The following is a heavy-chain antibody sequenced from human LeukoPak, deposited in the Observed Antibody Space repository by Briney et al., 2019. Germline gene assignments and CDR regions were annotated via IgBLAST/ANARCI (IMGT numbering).Heavy chain of an antibody. CDR3: VKEAKVEGLVVHNWVDT. D-gene: IGHD2-15*01. Sequence: GGSLRLSCAASGFTFSSYGMHWVRQAPGTGLEWVAVIWSDGSTDHYTDSVKGRFTISRDNSRNALHLQMNSLRVEDTAIYYCVKEAKVEGLVVHNWVDTWGQGTLVTVSS. J-gene: IGHJ5*02. V-gene: IGHV3-33*06. CDR2: IWSDGSTD. CDR1: GFTFSSYG.